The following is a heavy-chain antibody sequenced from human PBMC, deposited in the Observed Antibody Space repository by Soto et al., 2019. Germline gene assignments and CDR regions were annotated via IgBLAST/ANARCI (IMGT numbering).Heavy chain of an antibody. J-gene: IGHJ6*02. V-gene: IGHV3-11*01. Sequence: GGSLRLSCAASGFTFSDYYMSWIRQAPGKGLEWVSYISSSGSTIYYAGSVKGRFTISRDNAKNSLYLQMTSLRAEDTAVYYCAGGPTYYYGMDVWGQGTTVTVSS. CDR3: AGGPTYYYGMDV. CDR1: GFTFSDYY. CDR2: ISSSGSTI.